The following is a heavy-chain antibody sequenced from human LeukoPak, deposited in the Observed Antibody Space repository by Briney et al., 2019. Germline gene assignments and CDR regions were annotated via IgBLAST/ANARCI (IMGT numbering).Heavy chain of an antibody. CDR3: ARVGYCSSTSCFNGAFDI. CDR2: IYYSGST. Sequence: SETLSLTCTVSGGPISSGDYYWSWIRQPPGKGLEWIGYIYYSGSTYYNPSLKSRVSISVDTSKNQFSLKLSSVTAADTAVYYCARVGYCSSTSCFNGAFDIWGQGTMVTVSS. V-gene: IGHV4-30-4*08. D-gene: IGHD2-2*01. J-gene: IGHJ3*02. CDR1: GGPISSGDYY.